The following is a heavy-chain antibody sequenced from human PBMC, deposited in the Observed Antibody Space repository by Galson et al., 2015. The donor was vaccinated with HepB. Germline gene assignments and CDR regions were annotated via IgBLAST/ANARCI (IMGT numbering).Heavy chain of an antibody. CDR3: AKVIFYYGSGSYPLDD. CDR1: GFTFSNYR. CDR2: ISYDGSKE. V-gene: IGHV3-30*18. D-gene: IGHD3-10*01. Sequence: SLRLSCAVSGFTFSNYRMHWVRQAPGKGLERVAVISYDGSKEYSGASVKGRFTISRDNSKNTVYLQMNSLRDEDTAIYYCAKVIFYYGSGSYPLDDWGQGTLVTVSS. J-gene: IGHJ4*02.